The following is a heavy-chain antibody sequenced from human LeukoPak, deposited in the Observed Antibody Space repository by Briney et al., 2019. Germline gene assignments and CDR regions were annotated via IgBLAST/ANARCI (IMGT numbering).Heavy chain of an antibody. V-gene: IGHV4-39*01. Sequence: SETLSLTCTVSGGSIRSSYYYWGWIRQPPGKGLEWIGSIYDSGSTYYNPSLKSRVTISADTSKNHFSLKLNSVTAADTAVYYCARQPITVTTLDYWGQGTLVTVSS. CDR2: IYDSGST. J-gene: IGHJ4*02. D-gene: IGHD4-17*01. CDR3: ARQPITVTTLDY. CDR1: GGSIRSSYYY.